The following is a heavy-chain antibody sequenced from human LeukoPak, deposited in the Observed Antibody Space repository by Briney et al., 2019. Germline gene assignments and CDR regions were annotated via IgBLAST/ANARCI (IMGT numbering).Heavy chain of an antibody. CDR2: IYTGGDK. CDR3: ATDSVHVRGIYYDSSGYSLDY. J-gene: IGHJ4*02. CDR1: GFTVSSKY. Sequence: GGSLRLSCAASGFTVSSKYMSGVSQAPGKGLEWVAVIYTGGDKYYADSVKSRFTISRDNSKNTLYHQMNTLRAEDTAVYYCATDSVHVRGIYYDSSGYSLDYWGQGTLVTVSS. V-gene: IGHV3-53*01. D-gene: IGHD3-22*01.